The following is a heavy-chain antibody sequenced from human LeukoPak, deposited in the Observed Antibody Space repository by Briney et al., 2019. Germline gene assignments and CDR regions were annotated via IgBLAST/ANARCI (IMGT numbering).Heavy chain of an antibody. V-gene: IGHV3-30*18. CDR3: AKDRGSYYHDMDV. CDR2: TSYDGSNK. CDR1: GFTFSSSG. D-gene: IGHD2-15*01. J-gene: IGHJ6*02. Sequence: GGSLRLSCAASGFTFSSSGMHWVRQAPGKGLEWVAVTSYDGSNKYYADSVKGRFTISRDNSKNTLYLQMHSLSAEDTAVYYCAKDRGSYYHDMDVWGQGTTVTVS.